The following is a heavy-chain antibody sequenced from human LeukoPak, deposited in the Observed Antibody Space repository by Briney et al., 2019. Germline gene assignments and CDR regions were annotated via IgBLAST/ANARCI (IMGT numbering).Heavy chain of an antibody. CDR2: ISGSDSST. Sequence: GGSLRLSCAASGFTFSSFVMTWVRQAPGKGLEWVSAISGSDSSTYYADSVKGRFTISRDNSKNTLYLQVNSLRAEDTALYYCARHYYDSRPHFDFRGQGTLVTVSS. D-gene: IGHD3-22*01. J-gene: IGHJ4*02. CDR3: ARHYYDSRPHFDF. CDR1: GFTFSSFV. V-gene: IGHV3-23*01.